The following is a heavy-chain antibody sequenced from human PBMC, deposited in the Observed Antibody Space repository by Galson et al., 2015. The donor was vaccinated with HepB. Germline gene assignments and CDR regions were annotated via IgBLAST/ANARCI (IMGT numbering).Heavy chain of an antibody. CDR1: GGTFSSYA. CDR2: IIPIFGTA. V-gene: IGHV1-69*01. Sequence: SCKASGGTFSSYAISWVRLAPGQGLEWMGGIIPIFGTANYAQKFQGRVTITADESTSTAYMELSSLRSEDTAVYYCASKSIAAAYYYYGMDVWGQGTTVTVSS. CDR3: ASKSIAAAYYYYGMDV. D-gene: IGHD6-13*01. J-gene: IGHJ6*02.